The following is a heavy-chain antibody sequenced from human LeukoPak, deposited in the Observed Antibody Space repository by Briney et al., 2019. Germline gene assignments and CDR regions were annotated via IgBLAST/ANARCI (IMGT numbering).Heavy chain of an antibody. V-gene: IGHV1-18*01. CDR2: ISAYNGNT. D-gene: IGHD3-9*01. CDR1: GYTFTSYG. J-gene: IGHJ4*02. Sequence: GPSVSVSRKASGYTFTSYGISWVPEAPGQGRECMGGISAYNGNTNYAQKLQGRVTMTTDTSTSTAYMDLRSLRSDDTAVYYCARDQAATNTQVRFCLDWGQGTLVTVSS. CDR3: ARDQAATNTQVRFCLD.